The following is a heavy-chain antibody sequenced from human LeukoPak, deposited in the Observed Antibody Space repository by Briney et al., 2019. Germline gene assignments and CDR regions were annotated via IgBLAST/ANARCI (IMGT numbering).Heavy chain of an antibody. D-gene: IGHD6-19*01. CDR2: INAVNGNT. CDR1: GFTFTTYT. J-gene: IGHJ5*02. Sequence: GASVKVSCKTSGFTFTTYTMHWVRQAPGQRLEWMGWINAVNGNTQYSQKFQGRVTITRDTSASTAYMELSSLRSEDTAVYYCARGAPIRVAVAATFDPWGQGTLVTVPS. CDR3: ARGAPIRVAVAATFDP. V-gene: IGHV1-3*01.